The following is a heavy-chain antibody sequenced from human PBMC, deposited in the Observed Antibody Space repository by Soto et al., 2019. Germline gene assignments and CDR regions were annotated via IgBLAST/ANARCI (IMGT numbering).Heavy chain of an antibody. V-gene: IGHV1-2*04. J-gene: IGHJ6*03. CDR2: INPNSGGT. CDR1: GYTFTGYY. CDR3: ARGILAAAGTVRGGDYYYYMDV. D-gene: IGHD6-13*01. Sequence: GASVKVSCKASGYTFTGYYMHWVRQAPGQGLEWMGRINPNSGGTNYAQKIQGWVTMTRDTSISTAYKELSRLRSDDTAVYYCARGILAAAGTVRGGDYYYYMDVWGKGTTVTVSS.